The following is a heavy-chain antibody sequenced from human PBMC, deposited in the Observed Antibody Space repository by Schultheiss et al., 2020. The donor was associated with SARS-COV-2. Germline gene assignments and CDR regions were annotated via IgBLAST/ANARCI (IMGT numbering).Heavy chain of an antibody. CDR2: IYYSGST. CDR3: ARHHYYDSSVFDY. J-gene: IGHJ4*02. V-gene: IGHV4-59*08. CDR1: GGSISSYY. D-gene: IGHD3-22*01. Sequence: SQTLSLTCTVSGGSISSYYWNWIRQPPGKGLEWIGYIYYSGSTNYNPSLKSRVTISVDTSKNQFSLKLSSVTAADTAVYYCARHHYYDSSVFDYWGQGTLVTVSS.